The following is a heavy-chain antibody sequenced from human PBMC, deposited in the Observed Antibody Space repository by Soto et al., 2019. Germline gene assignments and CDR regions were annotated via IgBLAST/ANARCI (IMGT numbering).Heavy chain of an antibody. V-gene: IGHV3-9*01. Sequence: EVQLVESGGGLVQPGRSLRLSCEASGFTFDDYAMHWVRQAPGKGLEWVSGISWNSGSIGYADSVKGRFTISRDNAKNSLYLQMNSLRAEDTALYYCAKVRLLWFGELSGAFDIWGQGTMVTVSS. D-gene: IGHD3-10*01. J-gene: IGHJ3*02. CDR1: GFTFDDYA. CDR3: AKVRLLWFGELSGAFDI. CDR2: ISWNSGSI.